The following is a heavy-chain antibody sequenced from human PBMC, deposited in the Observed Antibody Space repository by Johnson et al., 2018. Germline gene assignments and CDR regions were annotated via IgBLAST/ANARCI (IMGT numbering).Heavy chain of an antibody. CDR1: GFTFSSYG. Sequence: VQLVQSGGGVVQPGRSLGLSCAASGFTFSSYGMHWVRQAPGKGLEWVSAISGYGGTTYYADSVKGRFTISRDNSKNTVSLQMNSLRAEDTAVYYCAKQGGGEGYYYNYMEVWGKGTTVTVSS. V-gene: IGHV3-23*04. CDR2: ISGYGGTT. CDR3: AKQGGGEGYYYNYMEV. D-gene: IGHD3-16*01. J-gene: IGHJ6*03.